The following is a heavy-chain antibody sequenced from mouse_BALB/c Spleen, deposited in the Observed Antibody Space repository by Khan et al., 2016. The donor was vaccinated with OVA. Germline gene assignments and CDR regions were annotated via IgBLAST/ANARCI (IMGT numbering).Heavy chain of an antibody. D-gene: IGHD1-1*01. V-gene: IGHV1S136*01. CDR2: INPYTDGS. CDR3: ARDYGRSFGFAY. J-gene: IGHJ3*01. Sequence: EVQLQQSGPELVKPGASVKMSCKASGYTFTNYIIHWVKQKPGQGLEWIGYINPYTDGSKYNEKFKGKATRTSDKSSSTAYMELSGLTSEDSAVYYCARDYGRSFGFAYWGQGTLVTVSA. CDR1: GYTFTNYI.